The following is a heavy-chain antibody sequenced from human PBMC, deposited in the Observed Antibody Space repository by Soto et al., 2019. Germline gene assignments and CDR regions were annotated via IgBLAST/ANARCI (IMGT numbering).Heavy chain of an antibody. Sequence: ASVKVSCKASSYIFTNYGISWVRQAPGQGLEWMGWISAYNGNTNYAQKLQGRVTMTTDTSTSTTYMELRSLRSDDTAVYYCARGFAPVNLDVWGQGTTVTVSS. V-gene: IGHV1-18*01. CDR1: SYIFTNYG. J-gene: IGHJ6*02. CDR2: ISAYNGNT. CDR3: ARGFAPVNLDV. D-gene: IGHD4-17*01.